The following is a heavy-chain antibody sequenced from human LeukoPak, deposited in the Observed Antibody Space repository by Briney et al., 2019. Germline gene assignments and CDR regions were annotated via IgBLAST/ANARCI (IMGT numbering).Heavy chain of an antibody. CDR1: GFTFNNYG. CDR2: IRYDGSNT. D-gene: IGHD5-12*01. CDR3: ARGPSGYHNT. J-gene: IGHJ4*02. Sequence: GGSLRLSCAASGFTFNNYGMHWVRQAPGKGLEWLAFIRYDGSNTYYADSVKGRFTVSRDDSKSTLYLQMNSLRGDDTAVYYCARGPSGYHNTGGQGTLVTVSS. V-gene: IGHV3-30*02.